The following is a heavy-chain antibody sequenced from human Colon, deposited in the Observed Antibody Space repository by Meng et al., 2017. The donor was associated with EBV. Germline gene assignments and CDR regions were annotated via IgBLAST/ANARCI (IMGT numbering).Heavy chain of an antibody. J-gene: IGHJ1*01. CDR1: GDSITNHNW. V-gene: IGHV4-4*02. Sequence: QLRLRASGPALVKPSETLSLTCAVSGDSITNHNWWAWVRQPPGKGLEWIGEIPPRGSSAYSPSLKSRVSMSIDKSKNQFSLKLTSVTAADTAVYHCLRGSGGSVWGQGTLVTVSS. CDR3: LRGSGGSV. CDR2: IPPRGSS. D-gene: IGHD3-10*01.